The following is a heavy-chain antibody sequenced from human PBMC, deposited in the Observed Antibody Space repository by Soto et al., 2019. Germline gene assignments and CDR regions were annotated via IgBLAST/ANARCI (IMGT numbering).Heavy chain of an antibody. CDR1: GGSISSGGYY. J-gene: IGHJ4*02. Sequence: SETLSLTCTVSGGSISSGGYYWSWIRQHPGKGLEWIGYTYYGGSTYYNPSLKGRVTISVDTSKNQFSLKLSSVTAADTAVYYCARYYYDFWSGHLDYWGQGTLVTVSS. V-gene: IGHV4-31*03. CDR2: TYYGGST. D-gene: IGHD3-3*01. CDR3: ARYYYDFWSGHLDY.